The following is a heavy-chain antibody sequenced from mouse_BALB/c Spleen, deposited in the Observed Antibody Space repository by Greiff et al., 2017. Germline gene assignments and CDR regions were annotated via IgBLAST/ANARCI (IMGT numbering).Heavy chain of an antibody. D-gene: IGHD1-1*02. J-gene: IGHJ4*01. V-gene: IGHV5-6-3*01. Sequence: EVKLVESGGGLVQPGGSLKLSCAASGFTFSSYGMSWVRQTPDKRLELVATINSNGGSTYYPDSVKGRFTIARDNAKNTLYLQMSSLKSEDTAMYYCARDYDYDAMDYWGQGTSVTVSS. CDR3: ARDYDYDAMDY. CDR1: GFTFSSYG. CDR2: INSNGGST.